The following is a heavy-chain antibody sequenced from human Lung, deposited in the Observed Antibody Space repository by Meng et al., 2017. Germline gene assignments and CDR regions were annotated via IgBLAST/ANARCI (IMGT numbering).Heavy chain of an antibody. J-gene: IGHJ4*02. Sequence: QVQLPQWGGVLLTPSETLLLTCVVSGGSFSDYYWSRIRQPPGKGLEWIGEINHSGSTNYNPSLESRATISVDTSQNNLSLKLSSVTAADSAVYYCARGPTTMAHDFDYWGQGTLVTVSS. CDR2: INHSGST. CDR3: ARGPTTMAHDFDY. V-gene: IGHV4-34*01. CDR1: GGSFSDYY. D-gene: IGHD4-11*01.